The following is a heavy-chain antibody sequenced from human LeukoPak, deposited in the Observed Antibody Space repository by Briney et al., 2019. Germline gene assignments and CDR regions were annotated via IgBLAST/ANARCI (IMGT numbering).Heavy chain of an antibody. J-gene: IGHJ4*02. CDR3: AKDLSDIVVVPAANY. D-gene: IGHD2-2*01. CDR1: GFTFSSYG. Sequence: GGSLRLSCAASGFTFSSYGMHWVRQAPGKGLEWVAVISYDGSNKYYADSVKGRFTISRDNSKDTLYLQMNSLRAEDTAVYYCAKDLSDIVVVPAANYWGQGTLVTVSS. V-gene: IGHV3-30*18. CDR2: ISYDGSNK.